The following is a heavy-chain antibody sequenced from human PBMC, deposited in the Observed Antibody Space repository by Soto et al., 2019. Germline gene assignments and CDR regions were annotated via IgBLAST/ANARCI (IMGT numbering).Heavy chain of an antibody. D-gene: IGHD2-2*01. Sequence: SETLSLTCTVSGGSISSGDYYGSWIRQPPGKGLEWIGYIYYSGSTYYNPSLKSRVTISVDTSKNQFSLKLSSVTAADTAVYYCARVYCISTRCYEGWFDPWGQGTLVTVSS. V-gene: IGHV4-30-4*01. CDR3: ARVYCISTRCYEGWFDP. CDR1: GGSISSGDYY. CDR2: IYYSGST. J-gene: IGHJ5*02.